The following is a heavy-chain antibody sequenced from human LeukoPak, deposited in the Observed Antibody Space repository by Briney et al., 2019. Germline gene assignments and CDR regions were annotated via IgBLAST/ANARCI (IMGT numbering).Heavy chain of an antibody. CDR2: FDPEVGKT. V-gene: IGHV1-24*01. J-gene: IGHJ5*02. D-gene: IGHD5-24*01. Sequence: ASVKVSCKVSGYTLTELSMHWVRQAPGKGLEWMGGFDPEVGKTIYAQKFQGRVTMTEDTSTDTAYMELSSLRSEDTAVYYCARDNSVRDEAWWFNPWGQGTLVTVSS. CDR3: ARDNSVRDEAWWFNP. CDR1: GYTLTELS.